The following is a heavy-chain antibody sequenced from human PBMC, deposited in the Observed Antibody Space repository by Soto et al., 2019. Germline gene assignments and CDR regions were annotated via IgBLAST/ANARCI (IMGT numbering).Heavy chain of an antibody. CDR2: IYHSGST. V-gene: IGHV4-30-2*01. CDR3: ARGAWIQLWTPGGYFDY. Sequence: SETLSLTYAVSGGSISSGGYSWSWIRQPPGKGLEWIGYIYHSGSTYYNPSLKSRVTISVDRSKNQFSLKLSSVTAADTAVYYCARGAWIQLWTPGGYFDYWGQGTLVTVSS. CDR1: GGSISSGGYS. J-gene: IGHJ4*02. D-gene: IGHD5-18*01.